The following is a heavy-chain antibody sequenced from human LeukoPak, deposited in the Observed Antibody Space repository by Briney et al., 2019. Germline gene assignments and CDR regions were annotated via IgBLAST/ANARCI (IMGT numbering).Heavy chain of an antibody. CDR2: IRYDGSNK. Sequence: GGSLRLSCAASGFTFSSYGMHWVRQAPGKGLEWVAFIRYDGSNKYYADSVKGRFTISRDNSKNTLYLQMNSLRAEDTAVYYCAKDRTYCSSTSCRKNRRGYFDYWGQGTLVTVSS. D-gene: IGHD2-2*01. CDR1: GFTFSSYG. V-gene: IGHV3-30*02. CDR3: AKDRTYCSSTSCRKNRRGYFDY. J-gene: IGHJ4*02.